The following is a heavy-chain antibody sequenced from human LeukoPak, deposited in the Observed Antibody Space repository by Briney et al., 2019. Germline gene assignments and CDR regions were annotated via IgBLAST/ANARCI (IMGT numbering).Heavy chain of an antibody. V-gene: IGHV1-69-2*01. CDR1: GYTFTDYY. CDR2: VDTSDGET. Sequence: ASVKVSCKVSGYTFTDYYMHWVQQAPGKELEWMGLVDTSDGETIYAGKFQGRVTITADTSTDTAYMELSSLISEDTAVYYCATGPIVVVPPSDYYYYYYMDVWGKGTTVTVSS. CDR3: ATGPIVVVPPSDYYYYYYMDV. J-gene: IGHJ6*03. D-gene: IGHD2-2*01.